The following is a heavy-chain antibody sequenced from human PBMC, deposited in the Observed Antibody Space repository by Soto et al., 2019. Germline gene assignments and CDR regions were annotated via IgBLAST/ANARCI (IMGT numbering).Heavy chain of an antibody. J-gene: IGHJ4*02. CDR2: INPNSGGT. CDR1: GYTCTGYY. D-gene: IGHD3-22*01. Sequence: GASVKVSCKASGYTCTGYYMHWVRQTPGQGLEWMGWINPNSGGTNYAQKFQGWVTMTRDTSISTAYMELSRLRSDDTAVYYRARRRDYYDSSGYYYELDYWGQGTLVTVSS. CDR3: ARRRDYYDSSGYYYELDY. V-gene: IGHV1-2*04.